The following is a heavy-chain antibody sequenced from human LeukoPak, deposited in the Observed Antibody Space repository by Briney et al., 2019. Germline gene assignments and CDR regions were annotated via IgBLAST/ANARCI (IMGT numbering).Heavy chain of an antibody. D-gene: IGHD6-6*01. Sequence: GGSLRLSCAASGFTVSSNYMSWVRQAPGKGLEWVSVIYSGGSTYYADSVKGRFTISRDNSKNTLYLQMNSLRSDDTAVYYCARTAARRFDYWGQGTLVTVSS. CDR1: GFTVSSNY. CDR2: IYSGGST. CDR3: ARTAARRFDY. V-gene: IGHV3-53*05. J-gene: IGHJ4*02.